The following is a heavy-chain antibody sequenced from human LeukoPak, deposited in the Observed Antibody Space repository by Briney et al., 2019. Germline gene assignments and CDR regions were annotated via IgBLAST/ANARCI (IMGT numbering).Heavy chain of an antibody. CDR1: GFTFDDYG. V-gene: IGHV3-9*01. D-gene: IGHD3-16*01. J-gene: IGHJ4*02. Sequence: GGSLRLSCAASGFTFDDYGMHWVRQAPGKGLEWVSGISWNSGSIGYADSVEGRFTISRDNAKNSLYLRMNSLRAEDTALYYCAKAPRGNDDYFDYWGQGTLVTVSS. CDR3: AKAPRGNDDYFDY. CDR2: ISWNSGSI.